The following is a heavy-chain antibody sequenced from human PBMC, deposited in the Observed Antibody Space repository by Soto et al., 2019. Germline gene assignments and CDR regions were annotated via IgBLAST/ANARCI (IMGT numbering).Heavy chain of an antibody. CDR3: ARVVGALGHWFDP. V-gene: IGHV1-18*01. CDR1: GYTFTSYG. D-gene: IGHD1-26*01. CDR2: ISVYNGNT. Sequence: QVQLVQSGAEVKKPGASVKVSCKASGYTFTSYGISWVRQAPGQGLEWMGLISVYNGNTNYAQRLRGRVTMPTDTSTSTAYMELRSLSSDDTAVYYCARVVGALGHWFDPWGQGTLVTVSS. J-gene: IGHJ5*02.